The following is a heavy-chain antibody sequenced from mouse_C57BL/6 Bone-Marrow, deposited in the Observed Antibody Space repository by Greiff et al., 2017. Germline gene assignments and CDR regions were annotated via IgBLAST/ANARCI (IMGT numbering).Heavy chain of an antibody. CDR3: AREGGVSSWDWYFDV. J-gene: IGHJ1*03. CDR2: ISSGGSYT. Sequence: EVKVIESGGDLVKPGGSLKLSCAASGFTFSSYGMSWVRQTPDKRLEWVATISSGGSYTYYPDSVKGRFTISRDNAKNTLYLQMSSLKSEDTAMYYCAREGGVSSWDWYFDVWGTGTTVTVSS. D-gene: IGHD1-1*01. CDR1: GFTFSSYG. V-gene: IGHV5-6*01.